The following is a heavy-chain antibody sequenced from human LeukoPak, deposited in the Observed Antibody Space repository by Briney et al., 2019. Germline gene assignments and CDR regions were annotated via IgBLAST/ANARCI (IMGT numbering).Heavy chain of an antibody. CDR2: IYYSGST. J-gene: IGHJ4*02. CDR1: GGSISSGGYY. D-gene: IGHD2-21*01. V-gene: IGHV4-31*03. CDR3: ARGVEMTRLYFDY. Sequence: SETLSLTCTVSGGSISSGGYYWSWIRQHPGKGLEWIGYIYYSGSTYYNPSLKSRVTLSVDTSKNQFSLKLSSVTAADTAVYYCARGVEMTRLYFDYWGQGTLVTVSS.